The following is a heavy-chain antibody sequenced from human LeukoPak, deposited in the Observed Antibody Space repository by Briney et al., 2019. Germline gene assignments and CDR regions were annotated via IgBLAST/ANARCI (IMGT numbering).Heavy chain of an antibody. CDR3: ARGGGSGSNYKRKLDY. V-gene: IGHV3-7*01. CDR2: IKEDGSEK. Sequence: GGSLRLSCAASGITFSNSWMCWVRQAPGRGLEWVANIKEDGSEKYYVNSVKGRFTISRDNAKNSLYLQMNSLRAEDTAVYYCARGGGSGSNYKRKLDYWGQGTLVTVSS. CDR1: GITFSNSW. D-gene: IGHD3-10*01. J-gene: IGHJ4*02.